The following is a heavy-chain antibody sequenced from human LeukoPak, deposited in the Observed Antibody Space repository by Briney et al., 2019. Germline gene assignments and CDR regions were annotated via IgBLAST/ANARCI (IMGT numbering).Heavy chain of an antibody. Sequence: TGGSLRLSCAASGFTFSGYSMNWVRQAPGKGLEWVSYISSSSSALYYADSVKGRFTISRDKAKKSLYLQMNSLRDEDTAVYYCVRETMYAFDIWGQGTIVTVSS. V-gene: IGHV3-48*02. D-gene: IGHD1-1*01. CDR3: VRETMYAFDI. CDR1: GFTFSGYS. CDR2: ISSSSSAL. J-gene: IGHJ3*02.